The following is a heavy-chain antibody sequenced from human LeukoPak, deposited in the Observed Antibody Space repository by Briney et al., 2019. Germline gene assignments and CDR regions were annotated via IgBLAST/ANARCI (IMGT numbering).Heavy chain of an antibody. J-gene: IGHJ3*02. CDR3: AKPKAVAGTSSAFDI. D-gene: IGHD6-19*01. V-gene: IGHV3-23*01. CDR1: GFTFSTYA. Sequence: GGSLRLSCAASGFTFSTYAMTWVRQAPGKGLEWVSAISAGSISTFYADSVKGRFTISRDNSKNILYLQMNSLRAEDTAVYYCAKPKAVAGTSSAFDIWGQGTMVTVSS. CDR2: ISAGSIST.